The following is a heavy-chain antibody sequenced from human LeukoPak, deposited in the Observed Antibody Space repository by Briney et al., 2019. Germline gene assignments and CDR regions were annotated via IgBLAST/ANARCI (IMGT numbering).Heavy chain of an antibody. CDR1: GFTFSSYA. D-gene: IGHD3-22*01. Sequence: GRSLRLSCAASGFTFSSYAMSWVRQAPGKGLEWVSAISGSGGSTYYADSVKGRFTISRDNSKNTLYLQMNSLRAEDTAVYYCAKGDYYDSSGYYYWGQGTLVTVSS. CDR3: AKGDYYDSSGYYY. V-gene: IGHV3-23*01. CDR2: ISGSGGST. J-gene: IGHJ4*02.